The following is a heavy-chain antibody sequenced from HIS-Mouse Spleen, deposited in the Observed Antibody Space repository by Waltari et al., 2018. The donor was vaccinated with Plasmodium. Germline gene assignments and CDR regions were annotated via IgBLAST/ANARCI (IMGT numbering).Heavy chain of an antibody. J-gene: IGHJ4*02. CDR1: GGSISSSSYY. CDR3: ARDRITGTSYFDY. D-gene: IGHD1-7*01. CDR2: IYYSGST. V-gene: IGHV4-39*07. Sequence: QLQLQESGPGLVKPSETLSLTCTVSGGSISSSSYYWGWIRQPPGKGLEWIGSIYYSGSTNYNPDLNNLVTITVDTSKNQFSLKLSSVTAADTAVYYCARDRITGTSYFDYWGQGTLVTVSS.